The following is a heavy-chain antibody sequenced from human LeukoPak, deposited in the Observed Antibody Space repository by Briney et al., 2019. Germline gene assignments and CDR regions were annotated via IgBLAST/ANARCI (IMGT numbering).Heavy chain of an antibody. Sequence: GGSLRLSCAASGFTFSSYGMHWVRQAPGKGLEWVAVIPYDGSNKYYADSVKGRFTISRDNSKNTLYLQMNSLRAEDTAVYYCARGLLDDAFDIWGQGTMVTVSS. CDR1: GFTFSSYG. D-gene: IGHD3-10*01. CDR3: ARGLLDDAFDI. V-gene: IGHV3-30*03. J-gene: IGHJ3*02. CDR2: IPYDGSNK.